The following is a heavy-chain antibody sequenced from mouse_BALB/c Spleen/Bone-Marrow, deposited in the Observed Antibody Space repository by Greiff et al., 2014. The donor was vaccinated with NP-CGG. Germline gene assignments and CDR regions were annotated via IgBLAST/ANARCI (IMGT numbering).Heavy chain of an antibody. CDR1: GYAFSSYW. CDR2: IYPGDGDT. D-gene: IGHD4-1*01. Sequence: VQLQQFGAELVRPGSSVKISCKASGYAFSSYWMNWVKQRPGQGLEWIGQIYPGDGDTNYNGNFKDKATLTTDKSSTTAYMQLSSLTSEDSAVYFCARGGRLTGYYFDYWGQGTTLTVSS. J-gene: IGHJ2*01. V-gene: IGHV1-80*01. CDR3: ARGGRLTGYYFDY.